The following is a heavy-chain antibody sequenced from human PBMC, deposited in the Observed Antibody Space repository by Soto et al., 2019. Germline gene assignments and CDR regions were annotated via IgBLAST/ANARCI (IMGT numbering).Heavy chain of an antibody. CDR3: ARIQDSSCWYGQKYWFDP. Sequence: QVTLKESGPVLVKPTETLTLTCTVSGFSLSNARMGVSWIRQPPGKALEWLAHICSNDEKSYSTSLKSRLTISKDTSKSQVVLTMTNMDPVDTATYYCARIQDSSCWYGQKYWFDPWGQGTLVTVSS. CDR1: GFSLSNARMG. D-gene: IGHD6-19*01. V-gene: IGHV2-26*01. CDR2: ICSNDEK. J-gene: IGHJ5*02.